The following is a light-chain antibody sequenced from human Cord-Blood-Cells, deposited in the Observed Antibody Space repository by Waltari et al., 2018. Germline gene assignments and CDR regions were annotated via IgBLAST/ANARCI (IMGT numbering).Light chain of an antibody. CDR1: SSNIGSNT. CDR3: AAWDDSLNGYV. CDR2: SNN. V-gene: IGLV1-44*01. J-gene: IGLJ1*01. Sequence: QSVLTQPPSASGPPGQRVTISCSGSSSNIGSNTVNWYQQLPGTAPKPLIYSNNQRPSGVPDRFSGSKSGTSASLAISGLQSEDEADYYCAAWDDSLNGYVFGTGTKVTVL.